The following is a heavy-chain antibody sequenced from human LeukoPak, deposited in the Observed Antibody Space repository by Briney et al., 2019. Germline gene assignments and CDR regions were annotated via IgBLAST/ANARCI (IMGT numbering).Heavy chain of an antibody. D-gene: IGHD5-18*01. CDR1: GFTVSSNY. CDR3: ARDRVDTAMVSNGMDV. CDR2: IYSGGST. Sequence: GGSLRLSCAAPGFTVSSNYMSWVRQAPGKGLEWVSVIYSGGSTYYADSVKGRFTISRHNSKNTLYLQMNSLRAEDTAVYYCARDRVDTAMVSNGMDVWGQGTTVTVSS. V-gene: IGHV3-53*04. J-gene: IGHJ6*02.